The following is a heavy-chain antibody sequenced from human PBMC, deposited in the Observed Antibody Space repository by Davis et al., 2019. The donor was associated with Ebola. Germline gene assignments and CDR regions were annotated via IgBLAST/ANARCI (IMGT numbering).Heavy chain of an antibody. CDR2: ISSNGGRT. Sequence: GESLKISCSASGFTFSSYAMHWVRQAPGKGLEYVSAISSNGGRTYYADSVKGRFTISRDNSKNTLYLQMSSLRAEDTAVYYCVKDRHDSSGYLNYYFDYWGQGTLVTVSS. D-gene: IGHD3-22*01. V-gene: IGHV3-64D*08. CDR3: VKDRHDSSGYLNYYFDY. J-gene: IGHJ4*02. CDR1: GFTFSSYA.